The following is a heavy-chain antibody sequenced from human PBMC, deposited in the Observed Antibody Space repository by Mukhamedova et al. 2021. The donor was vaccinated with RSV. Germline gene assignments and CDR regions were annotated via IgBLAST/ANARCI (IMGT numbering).Heavy chain of an antibody. CDR3: ARNQTITLFGGVTQTYFDP. J-gene: IGHJ5*02. CDR2: IFNSVSI. D-gene: IGHD3-3*01. V-gene: IGHV4-59*01. Sequence: YWNWIRQAPGKGLEWIGSIFNSVSITYNPSFKSRVTLSVDTSKNQVSINLRHVTAADTAVYYCARNQTITLFGGVTQTYFDPWGQG. CDR1: Y.